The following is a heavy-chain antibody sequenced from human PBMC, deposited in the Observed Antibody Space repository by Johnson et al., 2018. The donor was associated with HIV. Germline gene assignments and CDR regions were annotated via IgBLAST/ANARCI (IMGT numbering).Heavy chain of an antibody. CDR1: GFTFSSYA. CDR2: ISHDGTNN. J-gene: IGHJ3*02. Sequence: QVQLVESGGGLVKPGGSLRLSCAASGFTFSSYAMHWVRQGPGKGLEWVAMISHDGTNNFYADSVKGRFTVSRDNSKNTLDLQISSLRPDDTAMYYCARVTAYNSFDIWGQGTMVTVSS. D-gene: IGHD2-21*02. CDR3: ARVTAYNSFDI. V-gene: IGHV3-30*04.